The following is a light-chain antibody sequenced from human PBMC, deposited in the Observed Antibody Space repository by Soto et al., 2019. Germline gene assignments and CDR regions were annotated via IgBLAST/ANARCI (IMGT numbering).Light chain of an antibody. CDR2: SNN. J-gene: IGLJ2*01. V-gene: IGLV1-44*01. CDR1: SSNIGSNT. CDR3: AAWDDSLSVV. Sequence: QSVLTRPPSASGTPGQRVTISCSGSSSNIGSNTVNWYQQLPGTAPKLLIYSNNQRPSGVPDRFSGSKSGTSASLAISGLQSEDEADYYCAAWDDSLSVVFGGGTKVTVL.